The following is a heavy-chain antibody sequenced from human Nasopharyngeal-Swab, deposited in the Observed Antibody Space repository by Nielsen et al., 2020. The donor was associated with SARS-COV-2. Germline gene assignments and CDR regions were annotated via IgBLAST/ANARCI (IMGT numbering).Heavy chain of an antibody. CDR2: IYPGDSDT. CDR3: AREGYTSGYYDY. J-gene: IGHJ4*02. Sequence: GESLKIFCQASGYSFNSYWIGWVRQMPGKGLEWMAIIYPGDSDTRYNPSFPGQVTISVDKSISTAYLHWSSLRAPDTAMYYCAREGYTSGYYDYWGRGTLVTVSS. D-gene: IGHD6-19*01. V-gene: IGHV5-51*01. CDR1: GYSFNSYW.